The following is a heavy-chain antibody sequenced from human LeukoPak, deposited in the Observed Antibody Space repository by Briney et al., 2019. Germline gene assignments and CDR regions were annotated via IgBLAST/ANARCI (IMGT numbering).Heavy chain of an antibody. V-gene: IGHV3-7*01. Sequence: GGSLRLSCVASGFTFSSRDWMTWVRQAPGKGLEWVANIKQDGSEKNYVDSVKGRFTISRDNAKNSVDLQMNSLRAEDTAVYYCARSFVGDDFSPLGHWGQGTLVTVSS. J-gene: IGHJ4*02. D-gene: IGHD3-3*01. CDR3: ARSFVGDDFSPLGH. CDR2: IKQDGSEK. CDR1: GFTFSSRDW.